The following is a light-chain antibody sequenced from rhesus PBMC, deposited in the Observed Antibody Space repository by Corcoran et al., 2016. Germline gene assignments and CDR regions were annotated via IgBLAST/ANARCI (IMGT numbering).Light chain of an antibody. CDR3: RQTNHWNS. V-gene: IGKV3-35*01. CDR2: YAS. J-gene: IGKJ2*01. CDR1: QSVSSN. Sequence: EIVMTQSPATLSLSPGERATLSCRASQSVSSNLAWYQQKPGQAPRLLIYYASNRATGIPDRFSGSGSGTDFTLPISSLEPEDVGVYCCRQTNHWNSFGQGAKVEIK.